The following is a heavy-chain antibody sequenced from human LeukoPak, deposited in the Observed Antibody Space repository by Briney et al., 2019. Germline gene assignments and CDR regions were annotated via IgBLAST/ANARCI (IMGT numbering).Heavy chain of an antibody. CDR3: ASLVGYSSGWYSDY. V-gene: IGHV4-59*01. J-gene: IGHJ4*02. CDR1: GGSISSFY. Sequence: SETLSLTCTVSGGSISSFYWSWIRQPPGKGLEWIGYISYSGSTHYNPSLKSRVTISVDTPKNQFSLKLSSVTAADTAVYYCASLVGYSSGWYSDYWGQGTLVTVSS. D-gene: IGHD6-19*01. CDR2: ISYSGST.